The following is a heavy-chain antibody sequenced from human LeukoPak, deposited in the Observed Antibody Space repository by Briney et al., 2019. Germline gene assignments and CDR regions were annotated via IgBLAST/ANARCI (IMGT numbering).Heavy chain of an antibody. J-gene: IGHJ3*02. D-gene: IGHD1-7*01. CDR3: ARHGELGDSFDI. CDR1: GGSISSGYYY. Sequence: SETLSLTCTVSGGSISSGYYYWGCIRQPPGKGLERVGSIYPSGGTYYNPSLKSRVTISVDTSKNQFSLKLRSVTAADTAVYYCARHGELGDSFDIWGQGTMVTVSS. CDR2: IYPSGGT. V-gene: IGHV4-39*01.